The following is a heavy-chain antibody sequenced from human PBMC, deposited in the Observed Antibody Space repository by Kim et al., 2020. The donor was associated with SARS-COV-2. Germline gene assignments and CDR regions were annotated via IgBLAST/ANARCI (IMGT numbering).Heavy chain of an antibody. V-gene: IGHV5-51*01. J-gene: IGHJ4*02. CDR1: GYSFTPYW. CDR2: VYPGDSDT. CDR3: GRRGYGSGTNYFDY. Sequence: GESLQISCKSSGYSFTPYWIGWVRQMPGKGLEWMGIVYPGDSDTRYSPSFQGQVTISADKSISTAYLQWTSLKASDTAMYYCGRRGYGSGTNYFDYWGQGTLVTVSS. D-gene: IGHD3-10*01.